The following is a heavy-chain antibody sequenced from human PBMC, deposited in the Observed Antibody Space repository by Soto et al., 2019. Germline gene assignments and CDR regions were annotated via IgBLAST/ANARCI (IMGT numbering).Heavy chain of an antibody. D-gene: IGHD6-6*01. CDR1: GYTFTGYY. J-gene: IGHJ5*02. Sequence: ASVKVSCKASGYTFTGYYMHWVRQAPGQGLEWMGWINPNSGGTNYAQKFQGRVTMTRDTSISTAYMELSRLRSDDTAVYYCARGSSSSDNLFDPWGQGTQVTVSA. CDR2: INPNSGGT. V-gene: IGHV1-2*02. CDR3: ARGSSSSDNLFDP.